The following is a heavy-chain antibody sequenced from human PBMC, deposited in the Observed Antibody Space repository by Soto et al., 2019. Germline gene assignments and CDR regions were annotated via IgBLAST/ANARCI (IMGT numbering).Heavy chain of an antibody. CDR2: ISRSSNTI. CDR3: ATTEGPAFVGY. V-gene: IGHV3-11*01. J-gene: IGHJ4*02. Sequence: PGGSLRLSCAASGFTFSDYYMSWIRQAPGKGLEWVSYISRSSNTIYYADSVKGRFTISRDNAKNSLYLQMNSLRAEDTAVYYCATTEGPAFVGYWCQGALVTVSS. CDR1: GFTFSDYY.